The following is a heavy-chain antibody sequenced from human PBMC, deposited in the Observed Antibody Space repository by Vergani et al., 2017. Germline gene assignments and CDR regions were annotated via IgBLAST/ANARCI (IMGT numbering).Heavy chain of an antibody. D-gene: IGHD3/OR15-3a*01. V-gene: IGHV4-61*02. J-gene: IGHJ5*02. Sequence: QVQLQESGPGLVKPSQTLSLTCSVSGGAVNSGSFYWTWIRQTAERRLEWMGRVYPSGTTNYNPSLNGRVTIFVDKSKNLLSLRLNSVTAADTAVYYCARGETRTDWFDPWGQGTLVTVSS. CDR3: ARGETRTDWFDP. CDR1: GGAVNSGSFY. CDR2: VYPSGTT.